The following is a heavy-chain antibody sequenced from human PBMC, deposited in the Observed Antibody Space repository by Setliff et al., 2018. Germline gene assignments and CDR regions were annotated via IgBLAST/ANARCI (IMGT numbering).Heavy chain of an antibody. CDR1: GFTFSSYS. Sequence: NPGGSLRLSCAASGFTFSSYSMNWVRQAPGKGLEWVSSISSSSSYIYYADSVKGRFTISRDNAKNSLYLQMNSLRAEDTAGYYCARDPPNVGYVTGRGYFYSGMAVWGHGNTVTVSS. CDR2: ISSSSSYI. CDR3: ARDPPNVGYVTGRGYFYSGMAV. D-gene: IGHD3-10*01. J-gene: IGHJ6*02. V-gene: IGHV3-21*01.